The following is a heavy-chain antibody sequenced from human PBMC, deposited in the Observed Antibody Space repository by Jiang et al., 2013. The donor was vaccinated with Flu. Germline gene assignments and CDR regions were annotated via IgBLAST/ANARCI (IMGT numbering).Heavy chain of an antibody. CDR3: ASAKGNVTAMVEYYFDY. V-gene: IGHV4-34*01. CDR1: GGSFSGYY. J-gene: IGHJ4*02. CDR2: INHSGST. Sequence: TCAVYGGSFSGYYWSWIRQPPGKGLEWIGEINHSGSTNYNPSLKSRVTISVDTSKNQFSLKLSSVTAADTAVYYCASAKGNVTAMVEYYFDYWGQGTLVTVSS. D-gene: IGHD5-18*01.